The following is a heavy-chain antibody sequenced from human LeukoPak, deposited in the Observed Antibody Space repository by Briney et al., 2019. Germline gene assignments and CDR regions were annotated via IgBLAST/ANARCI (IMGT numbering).Heavy chain of an antibody. V-gene: IGHV4-59*01. J-gene: IGHJ5*02. CDR1: GGSISSYY. CDR2: IYYSGST. CDR3: ARGVAAPTWFDP. Sequence: SETLSLTCTVSGGSISSYYWSWIRQPPGKGLEWSGYIYYSGSTNYNPSLKSRVTISVDTSNNQFTLKLSSVTAEDTAVYYCARGVAAPTWFDPWGQGTLVTVSS. D-gene: IGHD6-6*01.